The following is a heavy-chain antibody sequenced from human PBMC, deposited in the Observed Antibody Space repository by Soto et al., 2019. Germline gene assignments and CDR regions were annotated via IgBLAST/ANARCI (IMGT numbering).Heavy chain of an antibody. CDR3: ARRGYGGNEGYFDH. J-gene: IGHJ4*02. Sequence: PGESLKISCKGSGYSFTTYWIGWVRQMPGKGLEWMGIIFPGDSDISYSPSFQGQVTMSADKSISTAYLQWSSLKASDTAMYYCARRGYGGNEGYFDHWGQGTLVTVSS. D-gene: IGHD2-15*01. CDR2: IFPGDSDI. CDR1: GYSFTTYW. V-gene: IGHV5-51*01.